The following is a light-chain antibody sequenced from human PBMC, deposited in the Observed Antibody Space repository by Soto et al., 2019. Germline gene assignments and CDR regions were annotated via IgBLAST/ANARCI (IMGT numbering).Light chain of an antibody. CDR2: DAS. CDR1: QDISNY. Sequence: DIQMSQSPSSLSASVGDRVTITCQANQDISNYLNWYQHKPGKPPKLLIYDASNLETGVPSRFGGSKSGTAFTFTITSLQPEDIATYYCQQYDNLPFSFGGGTKVEIK. V-gene: IGKV1-33*01. J-gene: IGKJ4*01. CDR3: QQYDNLPFS.